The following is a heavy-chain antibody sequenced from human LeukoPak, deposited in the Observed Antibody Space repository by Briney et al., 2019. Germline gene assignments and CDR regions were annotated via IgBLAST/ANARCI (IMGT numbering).Heavy chain of an antibody. CDR1: GFTFSNAC. V-gene: IGHV3-15*01. J-gene: IGHJ4*02. CDR2: IKSKSEGGTT. Sequence: GGSLRLSCAASGFTFSNACMSWVRQAPGKGLEWVGRIKSKSEGGTTAYSALVRGRFTISRDDSKTTVFLQMNSLEIEDIAVYYCITEYFDSSRYYYIKDWGQGTLVTVSS. CDR3: ITEYFDSSRYYYIKD. D-gene: IGHD3-22*01.